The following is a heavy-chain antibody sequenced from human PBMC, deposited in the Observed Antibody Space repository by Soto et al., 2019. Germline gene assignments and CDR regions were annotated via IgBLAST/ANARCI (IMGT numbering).Heavy chain of an antibody. CDR2: ISHDGSNQ. J-gene: IGHJ6*02. CDR3: AKETRSRAVTATRVNGMDV. CDR1: GFSFSDFG. D-gene: IGHD2-21*02. V-gene: IGHV3-30*18. Sequence: QVQLVESGGGVVQPGGSLRLSCAPSGFSFSDFGMHWVRQAPGKGLEWVAAISHDGSNQYYGDSVKGRFSISRDHSNNRLYLQMNNLKVEDSAIYFCAKETRSRAVTATRVNGMDVWGQGTTVTVSS.